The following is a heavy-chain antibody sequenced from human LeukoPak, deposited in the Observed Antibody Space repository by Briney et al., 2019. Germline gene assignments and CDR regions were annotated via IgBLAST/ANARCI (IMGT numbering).Heavy chain of an antibody. CDR1: GYTFISYG. J-gene: IGHJ5*02. Sequence: ASVKVSCKASGYTFISYGISWVRQAPGQGLEWMGWISAYNGNTNYAQKLQGRVTMTTDTSTSTAYMELRSLRSDDTAVYYCARDGCSGGSCYSQNPRIRAWVKENWFDPWGQGTLVTVSS. D-gene: IGHD2-15*01. V-gene: IGHV1-18*01. CDR3: ARDGCSGGSCYSQNPRIRAWVKENWFDP. CDR2: ISAYNGNT.